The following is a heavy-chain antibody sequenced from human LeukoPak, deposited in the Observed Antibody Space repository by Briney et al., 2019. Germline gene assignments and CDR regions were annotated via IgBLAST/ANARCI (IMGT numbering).Heavy chain of an antibody. V-gene: IGHV4-31*03. CDR3: ATVKKVLLWFGDLSGFFDY. CDR1: GGSISSGGYY. D-gene: IGHD3-10*01. Sequence: PSQTLSLTCTVSGGSISSGGYYWSWIRQHPGKGLEWIGYIYYSGSTYYNPSLKSRVTISVDTSKNQFSLKLSSVTAADTAVYYCATVKKVLLWFGDLSGFFDYWGQGTLVTVSS. J-gene: IGHJ4*02. CDR2: IYYSGST.